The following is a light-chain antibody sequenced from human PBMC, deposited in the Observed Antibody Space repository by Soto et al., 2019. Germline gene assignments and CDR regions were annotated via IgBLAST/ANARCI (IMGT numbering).Light chain of an antibody. CDR1: QGIGND. CDR3: PQDSNYPLT. Sequence: AIQMTQSPSSLSASVGDRVNITCRASQGIGNDLGWYQQKPGKAPKLLIYAASNLPSGVPSRFSGSGSGTDFTLTISGLQPDDFATYYCPQDSNYPLTFGGGTKVEV. CDR2: AAS. J-gene: IGKJ4*01. V-gene: IGKV1-6*01.